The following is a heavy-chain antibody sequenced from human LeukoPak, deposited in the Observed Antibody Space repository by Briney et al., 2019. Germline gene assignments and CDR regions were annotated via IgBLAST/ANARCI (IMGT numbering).Heavy chain of an antibody. J-gene: IGHJ3*02. CDR3: ARERYCTNGVCPGDAFDI. V-gene: IGHV4-34*01. CDR2: INHSGST. CDR1: GFTFSSYG. D-gene: IGHD2-8*01. Sequence: GTLRLSCAASGFTFSSYGMSWVRQAPGKGLEWIGEINHSGSTNYSPSLKSRVTISVDMSKNQFSLKLSSVTAADTAVYYCARERYCTNGVCPGDAFDIWGQGTMVTVSS.